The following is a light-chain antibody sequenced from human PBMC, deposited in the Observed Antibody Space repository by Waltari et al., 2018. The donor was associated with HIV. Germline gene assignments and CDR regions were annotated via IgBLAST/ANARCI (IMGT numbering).Light chain of an antibody. V-gene: IGKV1-33*01. Sequence: DIQMTQSPSSLSASVGDRVTITCQASQDISNYLNWYQRKPGKAPKLLIYDASNLETGVPSRVSGCGSGTDFTFTIDSLQPEDIATYYCQQYDNLPMSTFGQGTKLEIK. CDR1: QDISNY. J-gene: IGKJ2*01. CDR2: DAS. CDR3: QQYDNLPMST.